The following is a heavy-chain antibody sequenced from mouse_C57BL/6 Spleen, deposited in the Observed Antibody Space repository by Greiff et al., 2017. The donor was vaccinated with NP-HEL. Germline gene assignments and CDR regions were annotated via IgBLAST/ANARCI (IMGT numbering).Heavy chain of an antibody. CDR2: IDPSDSET. V-gene: IGHV1-52*01. CDR1: GYTFTSYW. Sequence: VQLQQSGAELVRPGSSVKLSCKASGYTFTSYWMHRVKQRPIQGLEWIGNIDPSDSETHYNQKFKDKATLTVDKSSSTAYMQLSSLTSEDSAVYYCARKGSGVTTGYYFDYWGQGTTLTVSS. D-gene: IGHD2-2*01. CDR3: ARKGSGVTTGYYFDY. J-gene: IGHJ2*01.